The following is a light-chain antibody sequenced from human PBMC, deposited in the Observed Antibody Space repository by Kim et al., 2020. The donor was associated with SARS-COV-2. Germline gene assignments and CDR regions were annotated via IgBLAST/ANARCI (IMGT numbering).Light chain of an antibody. V-gene: IGLV3-1*01. J-gene: IGLJ1*01. CDR2: QDD. CDR1: KLGDKR. CDR3: QAGDNGTAV. Sequence: SYELTQPLSLSVSPGQTASITCRGDKLGDKRACWYQQKPGQSPVLVIYQDDKRPSGIPERFSASNSGSTATLTISGTQTMDDADYYCQAGDNGTAVLGTG.